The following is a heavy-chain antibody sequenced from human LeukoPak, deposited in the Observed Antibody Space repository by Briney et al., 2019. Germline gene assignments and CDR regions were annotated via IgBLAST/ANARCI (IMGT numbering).Heavy chain of an antibody. Sequence: GASVKVSCKASGGTFSSYAISWVRQAPGQGLEWMGGIIPIFGTPNYAQKFQGRVTITTDESTSTAYMELSSLRSEDTAVYSCASSMVRGIYPPFDYWGQGTLVTVSS. J-gene: IGHJ4*02. CDR2: IIPIFGTP. V-gene: IGHV1-69*05. CDR1: GGTFSSYA. CDR3: ASSMVRGIYPPFDY. D-gene: IGHD3-10*01.